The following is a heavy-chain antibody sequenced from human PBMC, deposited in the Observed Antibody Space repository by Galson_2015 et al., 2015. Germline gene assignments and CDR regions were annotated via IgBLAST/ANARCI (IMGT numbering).Heavy chain of an antibody. CDR1: GFIFRGYG. Sequence: SLRLSCAASGFIFRGYGMNWVRQAPGKGLEWVAVIWYDGSNKYYADSVRGRFTISRDNPNNTLYLQMSSLRAEDTAVYYCVKDVYCSRADCFQAFDIWGRGTMVTVSS. CDR3: VKDVYCSRADCFQAFDI. J-gene: IGHJ3*02. CDR2: IWYDGSNK. D-gene: IGHD2-2*01. V-gene: IGHV3-33*06.